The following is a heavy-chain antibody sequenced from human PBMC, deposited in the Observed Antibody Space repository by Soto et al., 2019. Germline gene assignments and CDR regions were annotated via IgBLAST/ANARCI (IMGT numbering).Heavy chain of an antibody. Sequence: PGGSLRLSCAASGFTFSSYAMSWVRQAPGKGLEWVSGISVSGGSTHYAESMKGRFTISRDNSKNTLYLQMNSLRAEDTAVYYCAKDLGLPNSYNWNYGVHYYYYYGMDVWGQGTTVTVSS. CDR2: ISVSGGST. CDR3: AKDLGLPNSYNWNYGVHYYYYYGMDV. CDR1: GFTFSSYA. D-gene: IGHD1-7*01. J-gene: IGHJ6*02. V-gene: IGHV3-23*01.